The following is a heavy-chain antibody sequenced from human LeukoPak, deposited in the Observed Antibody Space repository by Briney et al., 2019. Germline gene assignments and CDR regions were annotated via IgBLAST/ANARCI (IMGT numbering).Heavy chain of an antibody. J-gene: IGHJ6*04. Sequence: PGGSLRLSCAASGFTFSSYAMSWVRQAPGKGLEWVSAISGSGGSTYYADSVKGRFTISRVNSKNTLYLQMNSLRAEDTAVYYCAKGSVTMVRGVIKLYYYYGMDVWGKGTTVTVSS. D-gene: IGHD3-10*01. CDR3: AKGSVTMVRGVIKLYYYYGMDV. CDR1: GFTFSSYA. CDR2: ISGSGGST. V-gene: IGHV3-23*01.